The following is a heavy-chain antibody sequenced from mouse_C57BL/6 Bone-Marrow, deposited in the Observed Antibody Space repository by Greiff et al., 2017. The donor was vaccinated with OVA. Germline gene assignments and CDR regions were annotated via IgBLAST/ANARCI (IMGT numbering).Heavy chain of an antibody. CDR1: GFTFSDYG. D-gene: IGHD1-1*01. Sequence: EVKLQESGGGLVQPGGSLKLSCAASGFTFSDYGMAWVRQAPRKGPEWVAFISNLAYSIYYADTVTGRFTFSRENAKNTLYMEMSSLKSEDTAIYDCARGDYGRAMDYWGQGTSVTVSS. J-gene: IGHJ4*01. CDR2: ISNLAYSI. V-gene: IGHV5-15*01. CDR3: ARGDYGRAMDY.